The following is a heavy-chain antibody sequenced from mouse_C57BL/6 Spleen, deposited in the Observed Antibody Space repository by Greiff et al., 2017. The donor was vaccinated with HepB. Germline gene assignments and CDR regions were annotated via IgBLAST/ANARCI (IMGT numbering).Heavy chain of an antibody. Sequence: VQLQQSGAELVRPGTSVKVSCKASGYAFTNYLIEWVKQRPGQGLEWIGVINPGSGGTNYNEKFKGKATLTADKSSSTAYMQLSSLTSEDSAVYFCAREEGGYYAWFAYWGQGTLVTVSA. D-gene: IGHD2-3*01. J-gene: IGHJ3*01. CDR1: GYAFTNYL. V-gene: IGHV1-54*01. CDR3: AREEGGYYAWFAY. CDR2: INPGSGGT.